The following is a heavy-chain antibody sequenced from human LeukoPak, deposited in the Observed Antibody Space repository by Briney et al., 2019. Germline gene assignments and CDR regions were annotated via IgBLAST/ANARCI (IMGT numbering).Heavy chain of an antibody. CDR3: ARDLSGSFDY. CDR1: GGTFSSYG. J-gene: IGHJ4*02. Sequence: SCEASGGTFSSYGMHWVRQAPGKGLEWVAVIWYDGSNKYYADSVKGRFTISRDNSKNTLYLQMNSLRAEDTAVYYCARDLSGSFDYWGQGTLVTVSS. CDR2: IWYDGSNK. D-gene: IGHD2-15*01. V-gene: IGHV3-33*01.